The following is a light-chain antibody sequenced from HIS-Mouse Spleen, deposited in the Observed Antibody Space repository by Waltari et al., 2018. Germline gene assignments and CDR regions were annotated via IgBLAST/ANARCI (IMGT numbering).Light chain of an antibody. J-gene: IGLJ3*02. CDR3: CSYAGSSTWV. CDR1: SSDVGSSYL. CDR2: EGS. Sequence: QSALTQPASVSGSPGQSIPIPCPGTSSDVGSSYLVSWYQQHPGKAPKLMIYEGSKRPSGVSNRFSGSKSGNTASLTISGLQAEDEADYYCCSYAGSSTWVFGGGTKLTVL. V-gene: IGLV2-23*01.